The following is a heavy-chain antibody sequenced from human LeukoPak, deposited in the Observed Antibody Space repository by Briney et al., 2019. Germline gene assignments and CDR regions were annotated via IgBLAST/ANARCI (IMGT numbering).Heavy chain of an antibody. Sequence: SETLSLTCSVSGDSITSNNFYWGWFRQPRGEGLEWIVTVYHTGITHYNPSLSSRISMSVDTAKNHFSLRLNSVTANDTAVYYCARHGILTDHSVRYWGQGILVTVSS. J-gene: IGHJ4*02. V-gene: IGHV4-39*01. CDR1: GDSITSNNFY. D-gene: IGHD3-9*01. CDR3: ARHGILTDHSVRY. CDR2: VYHTGIT.